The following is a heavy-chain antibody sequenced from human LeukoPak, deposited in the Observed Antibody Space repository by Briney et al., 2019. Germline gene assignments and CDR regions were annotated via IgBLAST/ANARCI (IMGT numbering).Heavy chain of an antibody. V-gene: IGHV3-48*01. D-gene: IGHD1-26*01. Sequence: GGSLRLSCAASGFTFSSYSMNWVRQAPGKGLEWVSYISSSSSTIYYADSVKGRFTISRDNSKDTLFLQMSSLRAEDTAVYYCVRLSGSYMDFWGQGTLVTVSS. J-gene: IGHJ4*02. CDR3: VRLSGSYMDF. CDR2: ISSSSSTI. CDR1: GFTFSSYS.